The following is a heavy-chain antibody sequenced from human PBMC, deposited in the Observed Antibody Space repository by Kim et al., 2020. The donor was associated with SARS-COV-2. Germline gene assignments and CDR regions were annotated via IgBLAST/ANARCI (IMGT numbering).Heavy chain of an antibody. Sequence: SETLSLTCAVSGASVTTDYWTWIRQSAGKRLEWVGRIYTSDNTTYNPSLKSRLTMSLDTSKNQFSLNLSSVTAADTAGYYCARHGSWFDPGGQGIVVTVSS. CDR1: GASVTTDY. CDR2: IYTSDNT. CDR3: ARHGSWFDP. J-gene: IGHJ5*02. V-gene: IGHV4-4*07. D-gene: IGHD3-10*01.